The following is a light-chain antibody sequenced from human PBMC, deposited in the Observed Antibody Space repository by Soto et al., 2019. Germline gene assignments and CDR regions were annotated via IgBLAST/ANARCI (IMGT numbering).Light chain of an antibody. Sequence: DLPLTQSPSSLSASVVDRVTITCRASHSISSYLAWYQQKPGKAPKLLIYAASTLQSGVPSRFSGSGSGTDFTLTISCLQSEDFATYYCQQSYSYPFTFGPGTKVDIK. CDR3: QQSYSYPFT. J-gene: IGKJ3*01. V-gene: IGKV1-9*01. CDR1: HSISSY. CDR2: AAS.